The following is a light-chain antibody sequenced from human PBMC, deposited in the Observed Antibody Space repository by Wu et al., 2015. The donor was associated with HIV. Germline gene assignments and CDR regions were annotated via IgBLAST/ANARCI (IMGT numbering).Light chain of an antibody. Sequence: DIQMTQSPSSLSASIGDRVTITCRASQSISSYLNWYQQKPGKAPKLLIYAASSLQSGVPSRFSGSASGTDFTLTISSLQPEDFATYYCQQSYSTPQTFGQGPRWKSN. V-gene: IGKV1-39*01. CDR2: AAS. J-gene: IGKJ1*01. CDR1: QSISSY. CDR3: QQSYSTPQT.